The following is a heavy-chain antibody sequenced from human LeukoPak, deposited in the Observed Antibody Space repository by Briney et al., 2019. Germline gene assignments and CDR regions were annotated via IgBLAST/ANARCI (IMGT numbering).Heavy chain of an antibody. J-gene: IGHJ3*02. D-gene: IGHD3-22*01. CDR3: ADSSSYLGDDVFDS. CDR2: IYYRGNT. CDR1: RASFNGIDYC. V-gene: IGHV4-39*01. Sequence: SETLSLTCSVSRASFNGIDYCWGWVRQPPGKGLGWIGTIYYRGNTYYNPSLTRRVTISADTSKMQFSLKLISATAADMAVYYCADSSSYLGDDVFDSWGRGTLVTVSS.